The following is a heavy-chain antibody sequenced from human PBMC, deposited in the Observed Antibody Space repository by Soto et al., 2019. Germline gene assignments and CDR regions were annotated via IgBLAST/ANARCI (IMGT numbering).Heavy chain of an antibody. CDR2: VSKSDYT. Sequence: GGSLRLSCAVSGFTFTSYGINWVRQAPGKGLEWVSSVSKSDYTYYSESVKGRFAISRDNARNTLYLQMNSLRPEDTAVYYCARDQTIPGPSTLDYCGQGTLVTVSS. D-gene: IGHD2-8*02. CDR1: GFTFTSYG. J-gene: IGHJ4*02. CDR3: ARDQTIPGPSTLDY. V-gene: IGHV3-21*01.